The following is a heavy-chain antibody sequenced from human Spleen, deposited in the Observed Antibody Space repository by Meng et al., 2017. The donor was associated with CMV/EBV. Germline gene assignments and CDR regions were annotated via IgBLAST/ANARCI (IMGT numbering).Heavy chain of an antibody. CDR2: IYHSGST. CDR3: ARAIAARPVYYYGMDV. CDR1: GYSISSGYY. J-gene: IGHJ6*02. Sequence: SETLSLTCTVSGYSISSGYYWGWIRQPPGKGLEWIGSIYHSGSTYYNPSLKSRVTISVDTSKNQFSLKLSSVTAADTAVYYCARAIAARPVYYYGMDVWGQGTTVTVSS. D-gene: IGHD6-6*01. V-gene: IGHV4-38-2*02.